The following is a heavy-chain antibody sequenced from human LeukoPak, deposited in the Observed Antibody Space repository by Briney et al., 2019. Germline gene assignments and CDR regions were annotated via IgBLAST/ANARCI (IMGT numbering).Heavy chain of an antibody. J-gene: IGHJ4*02. CDR2: ISSDGSNK. CDR3: AKCPSGVLRYFAPIDY. V-gene: IGHV3-30*18. Sequence: GGSLRLSCAASKFTFSNYGMHWVRQAPGKGLEWVAVISSDGSNKYYADSVKSRFTISRDNSKNTLYLQMNSLRAEDTAVYYCAKCPSGVLRYFAPIDYWGQGTLVTVSS. CDR1: KFTFSNYG. D-gene: IGHD3-9*01.